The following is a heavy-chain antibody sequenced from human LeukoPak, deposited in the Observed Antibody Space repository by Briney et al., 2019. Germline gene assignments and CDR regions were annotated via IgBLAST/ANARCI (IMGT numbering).Heavy chain of an antibody. J-gene: IGHJ4*02. CDR2: INHSGST. CDR1: GGSFSGYY. CDR3: ARTYSSSWYSYYFDY. D-gene: IGHD6-13*01. Sequence: SETLSLTCAVYGGSFSGYYWSWIRQPPGKGLEWIGEINHSGSTNYNPSLKSRVTISVDTSKNQFSLKLSSVTAADTAVYYCARTYSSSWYSYYFDYWGQGTLVTVSS. V-gene: IGHV4-34*01.